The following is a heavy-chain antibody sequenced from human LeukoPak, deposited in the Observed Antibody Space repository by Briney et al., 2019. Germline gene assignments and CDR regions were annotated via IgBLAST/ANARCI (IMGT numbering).Heavy chain of an antibody. J-gene: IGHJ4*02. CDR2: IKQDGSEK. CDR1: GFTFSRYW. V-gene: IGHV3-7*01. Sequence: GGSLRLSWAASGFTFSRYWMSWVRQAPGKGREWVANIKQDGSEKYYVDSVKGRFTISRDNAKNSLYLQMNSLRAEDTAVYYCARPRPVVVSPTGFDYWGQGTLVTVSS. D-gene: IGHD3-22*01. CDR3: ARPRPVVVSPTGFDY.